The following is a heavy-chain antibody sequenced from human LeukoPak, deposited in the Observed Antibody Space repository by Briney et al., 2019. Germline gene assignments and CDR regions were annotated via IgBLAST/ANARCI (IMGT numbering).Heavy chain of an antibody. CDR3: ARDPEYSSSSREFDC. J-gene: IGHJ4*02. D-gene: IGHD6-6*01. CDR2: ISSSSSYI. Sequence: GGSLRLSCAASGFTFDDYGMNWVRQAPGKGLEWVSSISSSSSYIYYADSVKGRFTISRDNAKNSLYLQMNSLRAEDTAVYYCARDPEYSSSSREFDCWGQGTLVTVSS. CDR1: GFTFDDYG. V-gene: IGHV3-21*01.